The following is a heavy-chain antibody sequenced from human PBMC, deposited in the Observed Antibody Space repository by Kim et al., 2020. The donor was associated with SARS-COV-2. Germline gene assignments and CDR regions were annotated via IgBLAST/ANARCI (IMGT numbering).Heavy chain of an antibody. J-gene: IGHJ6*02. Sequence: YAEPGKGRFTISRDNSKNALYLQMNSLRAEDTAVYYCARAHSGYDFWGMDVWGQGTTVTVSS. CDR3: ARAHSGYDFWGMDV. V-gene: IGHV3-33*01. D-gene: IGHD5-12*01.